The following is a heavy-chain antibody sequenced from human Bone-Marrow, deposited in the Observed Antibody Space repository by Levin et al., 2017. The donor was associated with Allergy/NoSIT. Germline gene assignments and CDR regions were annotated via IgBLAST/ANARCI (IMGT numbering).Heavy chain of an antibody. D-gene: IGHD2-2*02. Sequence: SETLSLTCTVSGGSISSYYWSWIRQPPGKGLEWIGYIYYSGSTNYNPSLKSRVTISVDTSKNQFSLKLSSVTAADTAVYYCARGSIVVVPAAITKYYYYYYGMDGWGQGTTVTVSS. J-gene: IGHJ6*02. V-gene: IGHV4-59*01. CDR3: ARGSIVVVPAAITKYYYYYYGMDG. CDR2: IYYSGST. CDR1: GGSISSYY.